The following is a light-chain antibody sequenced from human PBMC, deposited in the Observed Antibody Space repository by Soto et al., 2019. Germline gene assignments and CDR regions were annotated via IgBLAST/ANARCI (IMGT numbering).Light chain of an antibody. V-gene: IGKV1-33*01. CDR2: DAS. CDR3: QQFYDLPIT. Sequence: DIQMTQSPSSVSASVGDRVTITCRASQTISSYLNWYKQQPGKAPKVMSYDASKLQTGVPSRFSGRGSGKDFTFTISSLKPDDSGTYYCQQFYDLPITFGQGTRLEIK. CDR1: QTISSY. J-gene: IGKJ5*01.